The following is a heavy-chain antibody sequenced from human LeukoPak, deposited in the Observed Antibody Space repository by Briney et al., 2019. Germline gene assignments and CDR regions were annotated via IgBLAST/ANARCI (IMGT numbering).Heavy chain of an antibody. J-gene: IGHJ4*02. CDR2: INSDGSST. CDR3: ARRVTMATISPYVY. CDR1: GFTFSSYW. D-gene: IGHD5-24*01. Sequence: GVSLRLSCAASGFTFSSYWMHWVRQAPGKELVWVSRINSDGSSTSYADSVKGRFTISRDNAKNTLYLQMNSLRAEDTAVYYCARRVTMATISPYVYWGQGTLFTVSS. V-gene: IGHV3-74*01.